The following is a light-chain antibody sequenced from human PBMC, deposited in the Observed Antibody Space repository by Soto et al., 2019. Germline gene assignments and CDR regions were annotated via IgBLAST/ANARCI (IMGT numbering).Light chain of an antibody. CDR2: DSS. CDR3: QQSDSTPYT. CDR1: QSISNY. V-gene: IGKV1-39*01. J-gene: IGKJ2*01. Sequence: DIQMTQSPSSLSASVGDRVTITCRASQSISNYLNWYHQKPGRAPNLLIYDSSSLRSGVPSRFSGSGSGTDFTLTISSLQPDDFATYYCQQSDSTPYTFGQGTKLEIK.